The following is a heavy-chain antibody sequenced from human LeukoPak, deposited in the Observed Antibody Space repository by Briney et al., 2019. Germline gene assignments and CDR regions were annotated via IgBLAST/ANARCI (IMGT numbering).Heavy chain of an antibody. D-gene: IGHD6-13*01. CDR3: ARERPHRGKDSSSWYGPKPYYYGMDV. J-gene: IGHJ6*02. CDR2: IYSGGST. V-gene: IGHV3-66*01. Sequence: PGGSLRLSCAASGFTVSSNYMSWVRQAPGKGLEWVSVIYSGGSTYYADSVKGRFTISRDNSKNTLYLQMNSLRAEDTAVYYCARERPHRGKDSSSWYGPKPYYYGMDVWGQGTTVTVPS. CDR1: GFTVSSNY.